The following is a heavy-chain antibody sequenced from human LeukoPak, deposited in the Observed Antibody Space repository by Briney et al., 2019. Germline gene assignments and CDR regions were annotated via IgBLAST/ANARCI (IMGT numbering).Heavy chain of an antibody. CDR1: GGSISSSSYY. J-gene: IGHJ5*02. CDR3: ASTIFGVVRGYNWFDP. CDR2: IYHSGST. Sequence: SETLSLTCTVSGGSISSSSYYWGWIRQPPGKGLEWIGSIYHSGSTYYNPSLKSRVTISVDTSKNQFSLKLSSVTAADTAVYYCASTIFGVVRGYNWFDPWGQGTLVTVSS. D-gene: IGHD3-3*01. V-gene: IGHV4-39*07.